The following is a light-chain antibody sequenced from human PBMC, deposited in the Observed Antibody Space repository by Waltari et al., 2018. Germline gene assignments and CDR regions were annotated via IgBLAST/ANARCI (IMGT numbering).Light chain of an antibody. CDR3: NSRDSSGNPYV. J-gene: IGLJ1*01. V-gene: IGLV3-19*01. Sequence: SSELTQDPAVSVALGQTVRITCQGDNLRTYYANWYQQKPGQAPVLVIYGKNNRPSGIPDRLSASSSGNTASLTIAGAQAEDEADYYCNSRDSSGNPYVFGSGTKVTVL. CDR2: GKN. CDR1: NLRTYY.